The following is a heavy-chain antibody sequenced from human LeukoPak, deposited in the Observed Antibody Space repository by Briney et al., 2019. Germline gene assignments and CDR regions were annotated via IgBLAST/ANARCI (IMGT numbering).Heavy chain of an antibody. D-gene: IGHD4-17*01. Sequence: GALRLSCAASGITFCHHCNGWGRQAPGKGPGGVFAISGSGGSTYYADSVKGRFTISRDNSKNTLYLQMNSLRAEDTAVYYCAKAHSTVIMCNWFDPWGQGTLVTVSS. CDR3: AKAHSTVIMCNWFDP. J-gene: IGHJ5*02. CDR2: ISGSGGST. V-gene: IGHV3-23*01. CDR1: GITFCHHC.